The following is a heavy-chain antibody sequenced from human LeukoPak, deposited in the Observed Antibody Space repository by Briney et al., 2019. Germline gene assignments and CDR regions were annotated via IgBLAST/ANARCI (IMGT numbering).Heavy chain of an antibody. Sequence: PGGSLGLSCAASGFTFSSFAMSWVRQAPGKGLEWVSTISGGGSSIYYADSVKGRFTISRDNSKNTLHLHMISLRAEDTAVYYCARSFFYGSGSYSLYYFDYWGQGTLVTVSS. V-gene: IGHV3-23*01. CDR3: ARSFFYGSGSYSLYYFDY. CDR2: ISGGGSSI. CDR1: GFTFSSFA. D-gene: IGHD3-10*01. J-gene: IGHJ4*02.